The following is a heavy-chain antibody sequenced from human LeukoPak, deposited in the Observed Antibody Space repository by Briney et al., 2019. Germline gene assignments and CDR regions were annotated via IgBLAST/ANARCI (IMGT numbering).Heavy chain of an antibody. V-gene: IGHV1-2*06. D-gene: IGHD3-22*01. J-gene: IGHJ4*02. CDR2: INPNSGGT. Sequence: ASVKVSCKASGYTFTGYYMHWLRQAPGQGLEWMGRINPNSGGTNYAEKFQGRVTMTSDTSISTAYMELTRLRSDDTAVYYCARGRIGYYLDYWGQGTLVPVSS. CDR1: GYTFTGYY. CDR3: ARGRIGYYLDY.